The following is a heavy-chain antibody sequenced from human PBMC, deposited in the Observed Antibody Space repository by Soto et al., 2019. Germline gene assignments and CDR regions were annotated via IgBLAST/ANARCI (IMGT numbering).Heavy chain of an antibody. CDR2: IYYSGST. CDR1: GGSISSSSYS. D-gene: IGHD2-2*01. V-gene: IGHV4-39*01. Sequence: QLQLQESGPRLVKPSETLSLTCSVSGGSISSSSYSWGWIRQPPGKGLEWIGTIYYSGSTHYNPSLQGRVPISADTPDSPSSLRLSPVPAAATAVHYCGRHPGHCHSTTRLDYYSLDVWGQATSVTVS. J-gene: IGHJ6*02. CDR3: GRHPGHCHSTTRLDYYSLDV.